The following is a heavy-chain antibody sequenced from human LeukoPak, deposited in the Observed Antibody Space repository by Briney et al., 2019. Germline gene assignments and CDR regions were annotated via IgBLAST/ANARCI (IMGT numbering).Heavy chain of an antibody. CDR2: INPNSGDT. V-gene: IGHV1-2*02. D-gene: IGHD3-10*01. CDR1: GYTFTGYY. CDR3: ATRYGSGSPISYFDL. Sequence: ASVKVSCKASGYTFTGYYMHWVRQAPGQGLELIAWINPNSGDTHYPQTFQARVTMIRDTSISTAYMELSRLRSDDTAMYYCATRYGSGSPISYFDLWGRGTLVTVSS. J-gene: IGHJ2*01.